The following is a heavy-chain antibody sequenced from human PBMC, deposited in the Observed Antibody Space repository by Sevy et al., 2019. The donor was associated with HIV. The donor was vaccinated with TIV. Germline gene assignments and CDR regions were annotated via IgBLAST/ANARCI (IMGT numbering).Heavy chain of an antibody. J-gene: IGHJ3*02. CDR1: GGSISSYC. Sequence: SETLSLTCTVSGGSISSYCWSWIRQPPGKGLEWIGYIYYSGSTNYNPSLKSRVTISVDTSKNQFSLKLSSVTAADTAVYYCARDPPSVAGTGVVAFDIWGQGTMVTVSS. D-gene: IGHD6-19*01. CDR3: ARDPPSVAGTGVVAFDI. CDR2: IYYSGST. V-gene: IGHV4-59*01.